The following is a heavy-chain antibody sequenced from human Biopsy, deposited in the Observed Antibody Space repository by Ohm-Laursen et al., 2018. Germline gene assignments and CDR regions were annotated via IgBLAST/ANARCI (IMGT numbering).Heavy chain of an antibody. J-gene: IGHJ4*02. CDR2: MNPDSGNT. CDR1: GYTFTSYE. V-gene: IGHV1-8*01. CDR3: VLASFDY. Sequence: GASVKVSCKTSGYTFTSYEINWVRQATGQGLEWMGWMNPDSGNTGYAQNFQGRVTMTRNTSIGTAYMELSSLRSEDTAVYYCVLASFDYWGQGTLVTVPS.